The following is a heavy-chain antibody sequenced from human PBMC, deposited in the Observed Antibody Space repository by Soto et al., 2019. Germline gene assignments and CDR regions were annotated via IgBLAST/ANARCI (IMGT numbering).Heavy chain of an antibody. V-gene: IGHV4-31*03. D-gene: IGHD4-17*01. Sequence: QVQLQESGPGLVKPSQTLSLTCTVSGGSISSGGYYWSWIRQHPGKGLEWIGYIYYSGSTYYNPSLKRRVTISVDTSKNQFSLKLSSVTVADTDVYYCARGSPTNGDGALDYWGQGTLVTVSS. CDR3: ARGSPTNGDGALDY. J-gene: IGHJ4*02. CDR2: IYYSGST. CDR1: GGSISSGGYY.